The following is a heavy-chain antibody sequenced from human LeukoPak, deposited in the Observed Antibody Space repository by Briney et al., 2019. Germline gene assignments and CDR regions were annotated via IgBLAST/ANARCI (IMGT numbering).Heavy chain of an antibody. J-gene: IGHJ4*02. CDR2: IRSKAYGGTT. D-gene: IGHD2-8*01. V-gene: IGHV3-49*04. CDR1: GFTFGDYA. Sequence: PGGSLRLSCTASGFTFGDYAMSWVRQAPGKGLEWVGFIRSKAYGGTTEYAASVKGRFTISRDDSKSIAYLQMNSLKTEDTAVYYCTRDQGMVPSAGDYWGQGTLVTVSS. CDR3: TRDQGMVPSAGDY.